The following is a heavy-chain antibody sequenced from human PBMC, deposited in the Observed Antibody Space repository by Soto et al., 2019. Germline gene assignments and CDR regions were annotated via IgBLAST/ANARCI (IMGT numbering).Heavy chain of an antibody. CDR1: GFTFSRYG. CDR3: AKEAIQVGGPNYFDY. J-gene: IGHJ4*02. CDR2: ISWDGLAQ. Sequence: PGGSLRLSCEASGFTFSRYGMHWVRQAPGMWLEWVAVISWDGLAQYYGDSVKGRFTISRDNSQSTLYLQMNSLRTEDTAIYYCAKEAIQVGGPNYFDYWGQGXLVTVYS. D-gene: IGHD2-2*02. V-gene: IGHV3-30*18.